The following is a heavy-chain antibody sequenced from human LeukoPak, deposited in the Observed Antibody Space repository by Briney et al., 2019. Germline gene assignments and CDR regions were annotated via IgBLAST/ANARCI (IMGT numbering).Heavy chain of an antibody. CDR1: GFTFSSYA. CDR3: AKPRSGSYDCDY. Sequence: GGSLRLSCAASGFTFSSYAMSWVRQAPGKGLEWVSAISGSGGSTYYADSVKGRFTISRDNSKNTLYLQMNSLRAEDTAVYYYAKPRSGSYDCDYWAQGTLVTVSS. CDR2: ISGSGGST. V-gene: IGHV3-23*01. J-gene: IGHJ4*02. D-gene: IGHD1-26*01.